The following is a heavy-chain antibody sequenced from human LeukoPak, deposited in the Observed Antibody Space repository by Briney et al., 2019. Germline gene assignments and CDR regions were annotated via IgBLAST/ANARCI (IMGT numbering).Heavy chain of an antibody. CDR2: INHSGST. D-gene: IGHD6-19*01. V-gene: IGHV4-34*01. J-gene: IGHJ4*02. CDR3: ARTSAEWLFDY. CDR1: GGSFSGYY. Sequence: PSETLSLTCAVYGGSFSGYYWSWIRQPPGKGLEWIGEINHSGSTNYNPSLKSRVTISVDKSKNQFSLKLSSVTAADTAVYYCARTSAEWLFDYWGQGTLVTVSS.